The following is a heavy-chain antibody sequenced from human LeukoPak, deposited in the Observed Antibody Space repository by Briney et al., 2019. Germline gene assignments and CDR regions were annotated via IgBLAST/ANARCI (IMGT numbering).Heavy chain of an antibody. V-gene: IGHV1-24*01. CDR2: FDPEDGET. D-gene: IGHD3-22*01. J-gene: IGHJ4*02. CDR1: GYTLTELS. CDR3: ATYDSSGYSLWYFDY. Sequence: ASVKVSCKVSGYTLTELSMHWVRQAPGKGLEWMGGFDPEDGETIYAQKFQGRVTMTEDTSTDTAYMELSSLRSEDTAVYYCATYDSSGYSLWYFDYWGQGTLVTVSS.